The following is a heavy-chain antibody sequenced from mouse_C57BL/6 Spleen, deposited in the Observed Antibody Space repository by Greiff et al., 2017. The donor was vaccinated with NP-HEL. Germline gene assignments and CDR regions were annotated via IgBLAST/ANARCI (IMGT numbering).Heavy chain of an antibody. CDR1: GYTFTSYG. J-gene: IGHJ2*01. D-gene: IGHD1-1*01. CDR2: IYTRSGNT. Sequence: VQLQQSGAELARPGASVKLSCKASGYTFTSYGISWVKQRTGQGLEWIGEIYTRSGNTYYNEKFKGKATLTAAKSSSTAYMELRSLTSEDSAVYFCARGGDYYGSGLWGQGTTLTVSS. CDR3: ARGGDYYGSGL. V-gene: IGHV1-81*01.